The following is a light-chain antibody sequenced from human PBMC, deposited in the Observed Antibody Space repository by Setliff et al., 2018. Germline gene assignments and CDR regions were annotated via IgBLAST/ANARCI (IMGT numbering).Light chain of an antibody. CDR1: SSDVGYYNY. CDR2: EVS. V-gene: IGLV2-14*01. CDR3: SSYTSGSTLYV. Sequence: QSALTQPASVSGSPGQSITISCTGTSSDVGYYNYVSWYQHHPAKAPKLMIYEVSNRPSGVSNRFSGSKSGNTASLTISGLQAEDEADYYCSSYTSGSTLYVFGTGTKVTV. J-gene: IGLJ1*01.